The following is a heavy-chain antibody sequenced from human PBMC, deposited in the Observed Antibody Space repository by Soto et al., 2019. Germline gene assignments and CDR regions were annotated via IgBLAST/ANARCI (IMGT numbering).Heavy chain of an antibody. D-gene: IGHD3-22*01. CDR1: GLTLSSYW. Sequence: GGSLRLSCAASGLTLSSYWMSWVRQAPGKGLEWVANIKQDGSQKYYVDSVKGRFTISRDNAKNSLYLQMNSLRVEDTAVYYCASAYYYDSSGYSPGGYWGQGTLVTV. J-gene: IGHJ4*02. V-gene: IGHV3-7*01. CDR3: ASAYYYDSSGYSPGGY. CDR2: IKQDGSQK.